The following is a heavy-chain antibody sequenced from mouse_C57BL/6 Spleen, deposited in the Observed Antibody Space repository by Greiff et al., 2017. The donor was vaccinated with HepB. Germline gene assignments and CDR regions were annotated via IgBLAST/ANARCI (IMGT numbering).Heavy chain of an antibody. D-gene: IGHD1-1*01. J-gene: IGHJ4*01. CDR2: ILPGSGST. V-gene: IGHV1-9*01. CDR1: GYTFTGYW. CDR3: ARRGSNYYGSSYNYYAMDY. Sequence: QVQLKQSGAELMKPGASVKLSCKATGYTFTGYWIEWVKQRPGHGLEWIGEILPGSGSTNYNEKFKGKATFTADTSSNTAYMQLSSLTTEDSAIYYCARRGSNYYGSSYNYYAMDYWGQGTSVTVSS.